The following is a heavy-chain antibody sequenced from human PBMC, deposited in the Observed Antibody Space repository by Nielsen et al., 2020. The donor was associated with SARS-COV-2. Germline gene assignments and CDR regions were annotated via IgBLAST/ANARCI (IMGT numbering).Heavy chain of an antibody. CDR2: ISGSGGST. CDR3: AKRRVAVAGTWYFDY. D-gene: IGHD6-19*01. V-gene: IGHV3-23*01. Sequence: GGSLRLSCAASGFTFSSYAMSWVRQAPGKGLEWVSAISGSGGSTYYADSVKGRFTISRDNSKNTLYLQMNSLRAEDTAVYCCAKRRVAVAGTWYFDYWGQGTLVTVSS. CDR1: GFTFSSYA. J-gene: IGHJ4*02.